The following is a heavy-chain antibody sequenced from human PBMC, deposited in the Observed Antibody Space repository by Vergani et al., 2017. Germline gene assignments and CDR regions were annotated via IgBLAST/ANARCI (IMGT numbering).Heavy chain of an antibody. CDR2: IYYSGST. D-gene: IGHD4-17*01. V-gene: IGHV4-59*01. CDR3: AGGSTVTYYYYYGMDV. Sequence: QVQLQESGPGLVKPSETLSLTCTVSGGSISSYYWSWIRQPPGKGLEWIGYIYYSGSTNYNPPLKGRVTISVDTSKNQYSLKLSSVTAADTAVYYCAGGSTVTYYYYYGMDVWGQGTTVTVSS. CDR1: GGSISSYY. J-gene: IGHJ6*02.